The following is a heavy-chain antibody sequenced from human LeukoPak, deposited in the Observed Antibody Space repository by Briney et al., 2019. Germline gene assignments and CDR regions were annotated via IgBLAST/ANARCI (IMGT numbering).Heavy chain of an antibody. D-gene: IGHD4-17*01. V-gene: IGHV4-31*11. CDR3: ARESDYGDSNADY. J-gene: IGHJ4*02. Sequence: SETLSLTCAVSGGSISSGGYSWSWIRQPPGKGLEWIGYIYYSGSTYYNPSLKSRVTISVDTSKNQFSLKLSSVTAADTAVYYCARESDYGDSNADYWGQGTLVTVSS. CDR1: GGSISSGGYS. CDR2: IYYSGST.